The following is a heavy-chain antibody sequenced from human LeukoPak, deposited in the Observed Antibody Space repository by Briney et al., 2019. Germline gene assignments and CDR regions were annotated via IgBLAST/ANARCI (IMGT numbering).Heavy chain of an antibody. CDR3: TLRIAVAGKDY. J-gene: IGHJ4*02. CDR2: ISGSGGST. CDR1: GFTFSSYA. V-gene: IGHV3-23*01. D-gene: IGHD6-19*01. Sequence: GGSLRLSCAASGFTFSSYAMSWVRQAPGQGLEWVSAISGSGGSTYYADSVKGRFTISRDNSKNTLYLQMNSLRAEDTAVYYCTLRIAVAGKDYWGQGTLVTVSS.